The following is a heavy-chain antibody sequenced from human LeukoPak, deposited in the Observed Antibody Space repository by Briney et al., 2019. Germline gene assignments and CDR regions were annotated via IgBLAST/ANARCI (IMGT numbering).Heavy chain of an antibody. Sequence: SETLSLTCTVSGGSISSSSYYWGWIRQPQGKGLEWIGSIYYSGSTYYNPSLKRRVTISVDTSKNQFSLQLSSVTAADTAVYYCARRGFGTIDYWGQGTLVTVSS. J-gene: IGHJ4*02. CDR2: IYYSGST. D-gene: IGHD1/OR15-1a*01. CDR1: GGSISSSSYY. V-gene: IGHV4-39*01. CDR3: ARRGFGTIDY.